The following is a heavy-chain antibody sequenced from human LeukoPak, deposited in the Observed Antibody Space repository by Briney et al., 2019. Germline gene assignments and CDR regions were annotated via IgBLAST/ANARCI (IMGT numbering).Heavy chain of an antibody. CDR2: INHSGST. D-gene: IGHD6-13*01. CDR1: GYSISSGYY. CDR3: ASVAAAGTNWFDP. J-gene: IGHJ5*02. Sequence: SETLSLTCTVSGYSISSGYYWGWIRQPPGKGLEWIGEINHSGSTNYNPSLKSRVTISVDTSKNQFSLKLSSVTAADTAVYYCASVAAAGTNWFDPWGQGTLVTVSS. V-gene: IGHV4-38-2*02.